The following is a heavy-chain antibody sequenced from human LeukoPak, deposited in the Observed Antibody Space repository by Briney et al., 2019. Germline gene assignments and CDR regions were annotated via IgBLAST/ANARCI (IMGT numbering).Heavy chain of an antibody. V-gene: IGHV3-53*01. J-gene: IGHJ4*02. D-gene: IGHD6-13*01. Sequence: EGSLRLSCAASGFTLSSYSMNWVRQAPGKGLEWVSIIYRDGTTDYTNSVKGRFTISRDNSKNTLYLQMNSLRAEDTAVYFCVRGSTWYDYWGQGTLVTVSS. CDR2: IYRDGTT. CDR1: GFTLSSYS. CDR3: VRGSTWYDY.